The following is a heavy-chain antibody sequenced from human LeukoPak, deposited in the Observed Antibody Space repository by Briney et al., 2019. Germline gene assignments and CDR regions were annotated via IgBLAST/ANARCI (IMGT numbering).Heavy chain of an antibody. D-gene: IGHD1-20*01. CDR1: GFTFSSYW. J-gene: IGHJ4*02. V-gene: IGHV3-7*01. CDR2: IRQDGSEK. Sequence: GGSLRLSCAASGFTFSSYWMSWVRQAPGQWLEWVANIRQDGSEKFYVDSVKGRFTMSRDNVKNLLYLQMNSLRAEDTAVYYCARDGVTGTDPNFDYWGQGTLVTVSS. CDR3: ARDGVTGTDPNFDY.